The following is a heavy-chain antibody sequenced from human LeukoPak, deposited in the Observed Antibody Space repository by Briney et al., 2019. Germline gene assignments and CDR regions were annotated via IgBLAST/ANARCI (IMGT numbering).Heavy chain of an antibody. CDR2: INPNSGGT. V-gene: IGHV1-2*02. CDR1: GYTFTGYY. Sequence: GASVKVSCKASGYTFTGYYMHWVRQAPGQGLEWMGWINPNSGGTNYAQKFQGRVTMTRNTSISTAYMELSSLRSEDTAVYYCARGLYTMIRGVIVVWGQGTLVTVSS. D-gene: IGHD3-10*01. J-gene: IGHJ4*02. CDR3: ARGLYTMIRGVIVV.